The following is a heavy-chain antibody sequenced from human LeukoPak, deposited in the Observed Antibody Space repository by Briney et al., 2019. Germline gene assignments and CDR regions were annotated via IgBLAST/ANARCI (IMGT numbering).Heavy chain of an antibody. CDR3: AKEVVVVTGGYYFDY. CDR2: ISGSGGST. V-gene: IGHV3-23*01. CDR1: GFTFSSYG. J-gene: IGHJ4*02. D-gene: IGHD3-22*01. Sequence: PGGSLRLSCAASGFTFSSYGMSWVRQAPGKGLEWVSAISGSGGSTYYADSVKGRFTISRDNSKNTLYLQMNSLRAEDTAVYYCAKEVVVVTGGYYFDYWGQGTLVTVSS.